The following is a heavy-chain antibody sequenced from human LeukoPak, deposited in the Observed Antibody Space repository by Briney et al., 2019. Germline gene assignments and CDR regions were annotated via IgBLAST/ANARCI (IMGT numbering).Heavy chain of an antibody. D-gene: IGHD3-10*01. CDR1: GYSISSGYY. J-gene: IGHJ5*02. Sequence: KASETLSLTCTVSGYSISSGYYWGWIRQAPGRGLEWIGNMYHSGTTHYNPSLKSRVIMSVDTSKNQFSLKLSSVTAADTAVYYCARYYGSGSFDPWGQGTLVTVSS. V-gene: IGHV4-38-2*02. CDR2: MYHSGTT. CDR3: ARYYGSGSFDP.